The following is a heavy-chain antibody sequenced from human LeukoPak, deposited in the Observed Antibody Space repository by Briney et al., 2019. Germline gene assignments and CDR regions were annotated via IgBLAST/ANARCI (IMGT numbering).Heavy chain of an antibody. CDR3: ARGGWSLDF. V-gene: IGHV4-59*01. D-gene: IGHD6-19*01. CDR2: IHYTGST. J-gene: IGHJ4*02. CDR1: GGSINNYY. Sequence: SETLSLTCIASGGSINNYYWSWIRQPPGKELEWIGYIHYTGSTNYNPSLNSRVTISVDTSKNQFFLRLSSVTAADTAVYFCARGGWSLDFWGQGTLVTVSS.